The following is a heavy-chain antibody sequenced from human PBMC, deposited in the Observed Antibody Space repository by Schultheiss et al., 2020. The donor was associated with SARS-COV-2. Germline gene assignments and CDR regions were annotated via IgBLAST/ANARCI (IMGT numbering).Heavy chain of an antibody. CDR3: ARDYPRWDAFDI. J-gene: IGHJ3*02. V-gene: IGHV4-59*12. CDR2: IYYSGST. D-gene: IGHD4-23*01. Sequence: SETLSLTCAVYGGSFSGYYWSWIRQPPGKGLEWIGYIYYSGSTNYNPSLKSRVTMSVDTSKNQFSLKLSSVTAADTAVYYCARDYPRWDAFDIWGQGTMVTVSS. CDR1: GGSFSGYY.